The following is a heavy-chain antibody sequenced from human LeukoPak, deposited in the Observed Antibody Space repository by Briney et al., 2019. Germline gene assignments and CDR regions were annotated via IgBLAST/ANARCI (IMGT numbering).Heavy chain of an antibody. CDR1: GFTFSSYS. CDR3: ARDRRDYGSGSYYPRYGMDV. D-gene: IGHD3-10*01. CDR2: ISSSSSYI. V-gene: IGHV3-21*01. J-gene: IGHJ6*02. Sequence: GGSLRLSCAAPGFTFSSYSMNWVRQAPGKGLEWVSSISSSSSYIYYADSVKGRFTISRDNAKNSLYLQMNSLRAEDTAVYYCARDRRDYGSGSYYPRYGMDVWGQGTTVTVSS.